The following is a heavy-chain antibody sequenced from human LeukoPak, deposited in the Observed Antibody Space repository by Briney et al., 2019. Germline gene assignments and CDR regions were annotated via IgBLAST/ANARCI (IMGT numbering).Heavy chain of an antibody. V-gene: IGHV1-18*01. CDR3: ARDSYPQTSDAFDI. Sequence: ASVKVSCKASGYTFTSYGISWVRQAPGQGLEWMGWISAYNGNTNYAQKLQGRVTMTTDTSTSTAYLELRSLRSDDTAVYYCARDSYPQTSDAFDIWGQGTMVTVSS. J-gene: IGHJ3*02. D-gene: IGHD2-2*01. CDR1: GYTFTSYG. CDR2: ISAYNGNT.